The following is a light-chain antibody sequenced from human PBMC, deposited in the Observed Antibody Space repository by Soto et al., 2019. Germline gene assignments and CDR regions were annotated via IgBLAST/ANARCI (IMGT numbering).Light chain of an antibody. V-gene: IGLV2-14*01. CDR1: SSDVGGYNY. J-gene: IGLJ1*01. CDR3: SSYTSSSTQV. CDR2: DVT. Sequence: QSALTQPASVSGSPGQSITISCTGTSSDVGGYNYVSWYQQHPGKAPKLMIYDVTNRPSGVSNRFSGSKSGNTASLTISGPQAEDEADYYFSSYTSSSTQVFGTGTKVTVL.